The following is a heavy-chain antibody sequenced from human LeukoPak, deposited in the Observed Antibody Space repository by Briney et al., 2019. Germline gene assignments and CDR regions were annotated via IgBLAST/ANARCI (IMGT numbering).Heavy chain of an antibody. CDR3: ARSYDFWSGPKYFQH. CDR1: GFTFSDYY. J-gene: IGHJ1*01. CDR2: IKQDGSEK. Sequence: GGSLRLSCAASGFTFSDYYMSWVRQAPGKGLEWVANIKQDGSEKYYVDSVKGRFTISRDNAKNSLYLQMNSLRAEDTAVYYCARSYDFWSGPKYFQHWGQGTLVTVSS. V-gene: IGHV3-7*01. D-gene: IGHD3-3*01.